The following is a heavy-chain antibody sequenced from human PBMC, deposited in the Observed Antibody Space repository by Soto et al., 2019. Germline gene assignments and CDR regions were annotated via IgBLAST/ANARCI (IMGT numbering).Heavy chain of an antibody. CDR2: ISGSGGRT. D-gene: IGHD5-12*01. J-gene: IGHJ6*03. CDR3: ARDSDGYDSSYYYYYYMDV. CDR1: GFTFSTYA. V-gene: IGHV3-23*01. Sequence: GGSLRLSCGATGFTFSTYAMRSVRRAPGKGLEWVSGISGSGGRTYYADSVKGRFTISRDDSKNTLYLQMNSLRAEDTAVYYFARDSDGYDSSYYYYYYMDVWGKGTTVTVPS.